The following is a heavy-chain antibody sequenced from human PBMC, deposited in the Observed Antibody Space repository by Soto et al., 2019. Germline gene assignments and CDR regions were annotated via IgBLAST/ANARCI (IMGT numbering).Heavy chain of an antibody. CDR1: GFTFSNYS. CDR2: IKQDGGEK. V-gene: IGHV3-7*04. J-gene: IGHJ4*02. Sequence: EVQLVESGGGLVQPGGSLRLSCAASGFTFSNYSMTWVRQAPGKGLEWVADIKQDGGEKYYVGSVKGRFTISRDNAENSLSLQLDSLRAEDEAVYYCARGAVPAWGSYPLDYWGQGTLVTVSS. D-gene: IGHD3-16*02. CDR3: ARGAVPAWGSYPLDY.